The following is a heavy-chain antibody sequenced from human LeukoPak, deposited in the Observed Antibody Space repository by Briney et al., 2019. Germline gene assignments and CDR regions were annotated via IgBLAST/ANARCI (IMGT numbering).Heavy chain of an antibody. Sequence: PGGSLRLSCAASGFTFSSYAMNWVRQAPGKGLEWVSSISSSSSYIYYADSVKGRFTISRDNAKNSLYLQMNSLRAEDTAVYYCARDPLPPKTYYYDSSGYYPLDYWGQGTLVTVSS. V-gene: IGHV3-21*01. J-gene: IGHJ4*02. CDR1: GFTFSSYA. CDR2: ISSSSSYI. D-gene: IGHD3-22*01. CDR3: ARDPLPPKTYYYDSSGYYPLDY.